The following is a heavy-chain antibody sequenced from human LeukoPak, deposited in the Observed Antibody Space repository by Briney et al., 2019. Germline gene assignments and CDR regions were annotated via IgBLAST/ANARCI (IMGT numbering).Heavy chain of an antibody. Sequence: PGRSLRLSCAASGFTFSSYAMHWVRQAPGKGLEWVAVISYDGSNKYYADSVKGRFTISRDNSKNTLYLQMNSLRAEDTAVYYCARGGYSGTNALDYWGQGTLVAVSS. CDR3: ARGGYSGTNALDY. CDR1: GFTFSSYA. CDR2: ISYDGSNK. J-gene: IGHJ4*02. D-gene: IGHD1-26*01. V-gene: IGHV3-30*04.